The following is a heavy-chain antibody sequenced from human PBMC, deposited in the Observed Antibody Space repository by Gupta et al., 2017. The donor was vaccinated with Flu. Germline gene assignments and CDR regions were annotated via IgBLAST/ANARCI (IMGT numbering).Heavy chain of an antibody. J-gene: IGHJ4*02. CDR2: IRSKPKGSAT. CDR1: GFIFSDST. CDR3: ASAIAASD. V-gene: IGHV3-73*02. Sequence: EVQPVASGGGLVQPGGSLKLSCAASGFIFSDSTIHWIRQASGRGLEWVGRIRSKPKGSATAYAASVKGRFTISRDDTNSAAYLEMNSLRIDDTAMYYCASAIAASDWGKGTLVIVSS. D-gene: IGHD6-25*01.